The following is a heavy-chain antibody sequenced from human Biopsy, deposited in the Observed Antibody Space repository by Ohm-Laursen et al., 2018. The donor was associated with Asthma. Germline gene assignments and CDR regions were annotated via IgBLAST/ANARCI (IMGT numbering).Heavy chain of an antibody. J-gene: IGHJ4*02. CDR3: ARASYDILTGYYNYFDY. CDR2: IIPIFGTA. CDR1: GGTFSSYA. Sequence: SSVKVSCKSSGGTFSSYAISWVRQAPRQGLEWMGGIIPIFGTANYAQKFQGRVTITADESTSTAYMELSSLRSEDTAVYYCARASYDILTGYYNYFDYWGQGTLVTVSS. V-gene: IGHV1-69*01. D-gene: IGHD3-9*01.